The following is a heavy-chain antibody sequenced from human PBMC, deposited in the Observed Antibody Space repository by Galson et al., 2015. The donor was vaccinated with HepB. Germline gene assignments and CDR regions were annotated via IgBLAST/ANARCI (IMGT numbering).Heavy chain of an antibody. V-gene: IGHV3-33*01. D-gene: IGHD4/OR15-4a*01. CDR3: ARDLTYGDPRHLFHY. CDR1: GFSVSNYG. CDR2: LWHDGINK. J-gene: IGHJ4*02. Sequence: SLRLSCAASGFSVSNYGMHWVRQVPGKGLEWVAVLWHDGINKYYADSVKGRFTISRDNSENMLYLQMNGLRAEDTAIYYCARDLTYGDPRHLFHYWGQGTLVTVSS.